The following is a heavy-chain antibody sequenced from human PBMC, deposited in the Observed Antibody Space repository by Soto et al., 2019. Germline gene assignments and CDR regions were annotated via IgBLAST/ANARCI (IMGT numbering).Heavy chain of an antibody. Sequence: GASVKVSCKASGGTFSSYTISWVRQAPGQGLEWMGRIIPILGIANYAQKFQGRVTITADKSTSTAYMELSSLRSEDTAVYYCARGPSYDYIWGSYTPIFDYWGQGTLVTVSS. CDR1: GGTFSSYT. CDR3: ARGPSYDYIWGSYTPIFDY. J-gene: IGHJ4*02. CDR2: IIPILGIA. D-gene: IGHD3-16*01. V-gene: IGHV1-69*02.